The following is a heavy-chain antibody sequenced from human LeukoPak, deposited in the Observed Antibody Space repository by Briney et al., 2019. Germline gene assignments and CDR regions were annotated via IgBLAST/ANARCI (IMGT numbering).Heavy chain of an antibody. CDR3: AESIAANGTVY. CDR1: GFTFGSYA. V-gene: IGHV3-23*01. CDR2: IRDSGGRT. J-gene: IGHJ4*02. D-gene: IGHD6-13*01. Sequence: GGSLRLSCAASGFTFGSYAMNWVRQAPGKGLEWVSFIRDSGGRTYYADSVKGRFTISRDNSKNTLFLQMSRLRAEDTGVYYCAESIAANGTVYWVQGTQVTVSS.